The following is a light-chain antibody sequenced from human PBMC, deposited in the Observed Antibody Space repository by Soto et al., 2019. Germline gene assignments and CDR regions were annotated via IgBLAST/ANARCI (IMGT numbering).Light chain of an antibody. CDR2: GAS. J-gene: IGKJ1*01. CDR1: QSVSSH. CDR3: QQYNDWPPTWT. V-gene: IGKV3-15*01. Sequence: EIVMTQYPATLSVSPRERATLSFRAIQSVSSHLAWYQQTPGQTPRLLIYGASTRATGIPPRFSGSGSGTEFTLTISSLQSEDFAVYYCQQYNDWPPTWTFGQGTKVDIK.